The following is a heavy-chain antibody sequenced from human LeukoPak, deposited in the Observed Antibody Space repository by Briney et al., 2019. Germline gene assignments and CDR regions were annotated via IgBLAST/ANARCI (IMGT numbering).Heavy chain of an antibody. D-gene: IGHD6-13*01. CDR1: GYTFDVYG. CDR3: ARVYSSYYYYMDV. Sequence: ASVKVSCKASGYTFDVYGIAWVRQAPGQGLEWMGWIATYNGKTDYAQNLQGRVTMTTDLSTGTAYMELRSLRSDDTAVYYCARVYSSYYYYMDVWGKGTPVTVSS. V-gene: IGHV1-18*01. J-gene: IGHJ6*03. CDR2: IATYNGKT.